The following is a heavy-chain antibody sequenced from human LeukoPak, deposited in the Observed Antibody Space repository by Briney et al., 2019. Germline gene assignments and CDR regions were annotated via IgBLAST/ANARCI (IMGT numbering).Heavy chain of an antibody. D-gene: IGHD5-12*01. V-gene: IGHV3-11*04. CDR3: ARDGGGYRFYNWFDP. CDR2: ISSSGHTI. J-gene: IGHJ5*02. CDR1: GFTFSDYY. Sequence: PGGSLRLSCAASGFTFSDYYMTWIRRAPGKGLEWLADISSSGHTINYPDSVKDRFTISRDNAKKSLYLHMNSLRAEDTAVYYCARDGGGYRFYNWFDPWGQGTLVTVSS.